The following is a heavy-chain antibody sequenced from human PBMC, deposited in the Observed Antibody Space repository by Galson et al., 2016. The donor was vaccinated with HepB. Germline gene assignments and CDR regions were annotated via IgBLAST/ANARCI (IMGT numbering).Heavy chain of an antibody. CDR3: AAGTWPLTGRFPHWFFDL. Sequence: SVKVSCKASGGTFNSYAINWVRQAPGQGPEWMGGIIPMFGTANYAQKLQGRITITADESSSTVYMQLRSLTSGDSAVYYCAAGTWPLTGRFPHWFFDLWGRGTLVTVSS. CDR1: GGTFNSYA. V-gene: IGHV1-69*13. CDR2: IIPMFGTA. D-gene: IGHD3-9*01. J-gene: IGHJ2*01.